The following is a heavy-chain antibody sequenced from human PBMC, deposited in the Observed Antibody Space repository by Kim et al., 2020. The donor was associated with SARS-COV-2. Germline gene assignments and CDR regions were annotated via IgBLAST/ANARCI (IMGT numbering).Heavy chain of an antibody. CDR3: ARFGGIASDYFDY. D-gene: IGHD6-13*01. Sequence: NPTLKSRVTISVDTSKNQFSLKRSSVIAADTAVYYWARFGGIASDYFDYWGQGTLVTVSS. J-gene: IGHJ4*02. V-gene: IGHV4-4*09.